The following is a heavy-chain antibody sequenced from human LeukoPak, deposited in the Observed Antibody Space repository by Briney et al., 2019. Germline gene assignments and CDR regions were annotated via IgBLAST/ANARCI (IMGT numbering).Heavy chain of an antibody. V-gene: IGHV3-48*03. CDR2: IDAGGSRI. D-gene: IGHD3-10*01. Sequence: GGSLRLSCAAAEFSFSTYEMNWVRQTPGKGLEWLSYIDAGGSRIVYADSVKGRFTTSRDNAKNSLYLQMNSLRAEDTAIYHCAREKIAVFGDAFDIWGQGTRVTVSS. J-gene: IGHJ3*02. CDR1: EFSFSTYE. CDR3: AREKIAVFGDAFDI.